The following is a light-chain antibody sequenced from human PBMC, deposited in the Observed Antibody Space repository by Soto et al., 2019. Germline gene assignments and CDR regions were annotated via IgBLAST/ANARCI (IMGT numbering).Light chain of an antibody. CDR1: QSVSSSY. V-gene: IGKV3-20*01. CDR2: GAS. J-gene: IGKJ1*01. CDR3: QQYGSLPPWT. Sequence: EIVLTQSPGTLSLSPGERATLSCRASQSVSSSYLAWYQHKPGQAPRLLIYGASSRATGIPDRFSGSGSGTDFTLTIRRLEPEDFAVYYCQQYGSLPPWTFGKGPKVEI.